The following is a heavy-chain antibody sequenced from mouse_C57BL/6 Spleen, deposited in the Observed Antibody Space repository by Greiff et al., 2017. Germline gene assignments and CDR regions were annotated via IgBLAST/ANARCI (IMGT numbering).Heavy chain of an antibody. V-gene: IGHV2-2*01. CDR1: GFSLTSYG. D-gene: IGHD1-1*01. CDR3: ARKKTGYGSPPMDY. CDR2: IWSGGST. Sequence: VQRVESGPGLVQPSQSLSITCTVSGFSLTSYGVHWVRQSPGKGLEWLGVIWSGGSTDYNAAFISRLSISKDNSKSQVFFKMNSLQADDTAIYYCARKKTGYGSPPMDYWGQGTSVTVSS. J-gene: IGHJ4*01.